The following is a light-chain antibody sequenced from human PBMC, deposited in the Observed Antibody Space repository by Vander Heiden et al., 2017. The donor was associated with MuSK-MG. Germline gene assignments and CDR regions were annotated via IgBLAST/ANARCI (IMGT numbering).Light chain of an antibody. CDR1: SSDVGNFNL. V-gene: IGLV2-23*02. CDR2: EVT. Sequence: QSALTQAAAVTGSPGQSITIHCTGTSSDVGNFNLVSWYQQHPGKPPNLMIYEVTKRPSGASNRFSGSKSGTTASLTISALQADDDADYYCCSYAGSSTFVFGGGTKRTVL. J-gene: IGLJ2*01. CDR3: CSYAGSSTFV.